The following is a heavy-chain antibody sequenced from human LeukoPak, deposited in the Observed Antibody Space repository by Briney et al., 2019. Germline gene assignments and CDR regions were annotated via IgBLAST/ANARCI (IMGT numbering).Heavy chain of an antibody. CDR2: INHSGST. D-gene: IGHD6-13*01. J-gene: IGHJ4*02. Sequence: SETLSLTCAVYGGSFSGYYGSWIRQPPGKGLEWIGEINHSGSTNYNPSLKSRVTISVDTSKNQFSLKLSSVTAADTAVYYCARIAAAGTDYFDYWGQGTLVTVSS. V-gene: IGHV4-34*01. CDR3: ARIAAAGTDYFDY. CDR1: GGSFSGYY.